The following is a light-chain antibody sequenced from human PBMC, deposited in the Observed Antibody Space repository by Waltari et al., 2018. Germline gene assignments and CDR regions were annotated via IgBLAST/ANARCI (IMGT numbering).Light chain of an antibody. CDR1: PSVNLD. J-gene: IGKJ4*01. Sequence: EIVMTQSPATLSVSPGERATLSCRASPSVNLDLVWYQHRPGQAPRLLIYGASNRATGIPARFSGGGSGTEFTLTISGLQSEDSAVYYCQQYNKWPTFGGGTKVEIK. CDR2: GAS. CDR3: QQYNKWPT. V-gene: IGKV3-15*01.